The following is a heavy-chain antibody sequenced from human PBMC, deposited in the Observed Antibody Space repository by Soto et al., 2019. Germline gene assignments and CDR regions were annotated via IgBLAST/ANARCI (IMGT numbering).Heavy chain of an antibody. Sequence: EVQLVESEGGLVQRGGSLRLSCAASGFTFNYYWIHWVRQAPGQGLVWVSHIHSDGSTTTYADSVKAQFTISRDNAKNTLDLQMNSLRAEDTAVYYCVRGDKGGFDLWGQGTTVTVSS. D-gene: IGHD2-21*02. CDR2: IHSDGSTT. CDR3: VRGDKGGFDL. V-gene: IGHV3-74*01. CDR1: GFTFNYYW. J-gene: IGHJ3*01.